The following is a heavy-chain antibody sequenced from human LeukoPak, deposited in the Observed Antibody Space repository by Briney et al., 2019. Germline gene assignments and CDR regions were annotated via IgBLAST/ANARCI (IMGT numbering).Heavy chain of an antibody. CDR3: AKELFNWNYGALGFDY. CDR1: GFTFDDYA. D-gene: IGHD1-7*01. CDR2: ISGDGGST. J-gene: IGHJ4*02. Sequence: GGSLRLSCAASGFTFDDYAMHWVRQAPGKGLEWVSLISGDGGSTYYADSVKGRFTISRDNSKNSLYLQMNSLRTEDTALYYYAKELFNWNYGALGFDYWGQGTLVTVSS. V-gene: IGHV3-43*02.